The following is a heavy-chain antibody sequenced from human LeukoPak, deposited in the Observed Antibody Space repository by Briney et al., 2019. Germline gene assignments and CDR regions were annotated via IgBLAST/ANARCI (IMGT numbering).Heavy chain of an antibody. J-gene: IGHJ4*02. CDR1: GFTFSSYA. V-gene: IGHV3-23*01. CDR3: AKAHDIIVVLDF. Sequence: GSLRLSCAASGFTFSSYAMSWVRQAPGKGLEWVAPISGSGATTYYADSVKGRFTISRDNSKNTLYLQMNSLRIEDTAVYYCAKAHDIIVVLDFWGQGTLVTVSS. D-gene: IGHD2-15*01. CDR2: ISGSGATT.